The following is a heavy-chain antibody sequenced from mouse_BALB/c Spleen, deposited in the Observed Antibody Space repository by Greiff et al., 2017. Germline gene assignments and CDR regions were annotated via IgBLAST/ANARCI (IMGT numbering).Heavy chain of an antibody. J-gene: IGHJ4*01. CDR3: ARRGLIGGAMDY. CDR2: IDPENGNT. CDR1: GFNIKDYY. V-gene: IGHV14-1*02. Sequence: VQLKQSGAELVRPGALVKLSCKASGFNIKDYYMHWVKQRPEQGLEWIGWIDPENGNTIYDPKFQGKASITADTSSNTAYLQLSSLTSEDTAMYYCARRGLIGGAMDYWGQGTSVTVSS. D-gene: IGHD1-1*01.